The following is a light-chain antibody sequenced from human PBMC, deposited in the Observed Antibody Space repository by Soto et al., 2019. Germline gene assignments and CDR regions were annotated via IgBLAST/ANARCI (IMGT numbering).Light chain of an antibody. V-gene: IGKV3-15*01. CDR1: QSVNNN. CDR3: QQYNNWPLT. CDR2: GAS. J-gene: IGKJ4*01. Sequence: EIVMTQSPATLSVSPGERVTLSCRASQSVNNNLAWYQQKPGQAPRLLIYGASTRATGIPARFSGGGSGTEFALTISSLQSEDLAVYYCQQYNNWPLTFGGGTKVEIK.